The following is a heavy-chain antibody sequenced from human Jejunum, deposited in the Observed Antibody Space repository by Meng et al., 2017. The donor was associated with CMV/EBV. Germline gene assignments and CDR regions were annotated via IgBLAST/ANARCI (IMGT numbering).Heavy chain of an antibody. CDR2: LWYDGSRK. J-gene: IGHJ4*02. D-gene: IGHD3-22*01. V-gene: IGHV3-33*01. CDR3: ARSNDYWRSSDYRPFDY. CDR1: FPLNGDG. Sequence: FPLNGDGIHWVRQFPGKGLEWVAVLWYDGSRKYFADSVQGRFSISRDDSKNTVYLQMNSLRTDDTAVYYCARSNDYWRSSDYRPFDYWGQGTLVTVSS.